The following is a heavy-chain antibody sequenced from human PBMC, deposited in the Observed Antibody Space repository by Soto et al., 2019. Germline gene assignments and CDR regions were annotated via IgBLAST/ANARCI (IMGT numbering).Heavy chain of an antibody. D-gene: IGHD3-16*02. CDR1: GFALDSYG. J-gene: IGHJ4*02. V-gene: IGHV3-23*01. CDR3: ARIRGVIVGGPDY. Sequence: EVQLLESGGGLVQPGGSLRLSCAASGFALDSYGMSWVRQAPGRGLDWVSAISGSSGSAYYAGSVKGRFTISRDNSKNTVYLQMTSLRAEDTAIYYCARIRGVIVGGPDYWGQGTLVTVSS. CDR2: ISGSSGSA.